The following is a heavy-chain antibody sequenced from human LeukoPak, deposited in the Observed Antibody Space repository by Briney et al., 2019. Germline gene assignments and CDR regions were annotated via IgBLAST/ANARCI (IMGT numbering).Heavy chain of an antibody. CDR3: ARRDSSGYYYFDY. CDR2: ISSSSSYI. Sequence: GGSLRLSCAASGFTFSSYSMNWVRQAPGKVLEWVSSISSSSSYIYYADSVKGRFTISRDNAKNSLYLQMNSLRAEDTAVYYCARRDSSGYYYFDYWGQGTLVTVSS. J-gene: IGHJ4*02. D-gene: IGHD3-22*01. V-gene: IGHV3-21*01. CDR1: GFTFSSYS.